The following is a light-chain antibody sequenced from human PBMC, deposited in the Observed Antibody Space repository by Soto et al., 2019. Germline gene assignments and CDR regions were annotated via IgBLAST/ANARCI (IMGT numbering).Light chain of an antibody. Sequence: QSALTQPPSASGSPGQSVTISCTGSSSDVGGYNYVSWYQQHPGKAPKLMMYDVSKRPSGVPDRLAGSKSGNTASLTVSGLQAEEEADYYCSSYGGSNTVVFGGGTKLTVL. CDR2: DVS. CDR3: SSYGGSNTVV. V-gene: IGLV2-8*01. CDR1: SSDVGGYNY. J-gene: IGLJ2*01.